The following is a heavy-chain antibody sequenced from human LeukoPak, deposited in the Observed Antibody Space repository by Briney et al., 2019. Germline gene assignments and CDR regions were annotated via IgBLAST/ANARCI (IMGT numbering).Heavy chain of an antibody. CDR2: ISGSTGTI. Sequence: GGSLRLSCAASGYTVSGYAMSWVRQAPGKGLEWGSAISGSTGTIYYADSVKGRFTISRDNSKNTLYLQMKSLRAEDTAVYHCARIKGYFDSRNYYGFFDYWGQGTLVTVSS. CDR1: GYTVSGYA. CDR3: ARIKGYFDSRNYYGFFDY. V-gene: IGHV3-23*01. D-gene: IGHD3-9*01. J-gene: IGHJ4*02.